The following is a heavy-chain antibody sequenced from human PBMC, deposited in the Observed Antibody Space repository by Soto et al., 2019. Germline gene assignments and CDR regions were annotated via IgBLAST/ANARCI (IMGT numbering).Heavy chain of an antibody. CDR1: VDSVSGNSAA. Sequence: SQTLSLTCAISVDSVSGNSAAWSCIRHAPSRCLEWLGMTYYRSKWYNDYAVSVKSRITVTPDTSKNQFSLHLNSVTPEDTAVYYRAREFKYYESIDSYFDYWGQGAMVTVSS. J-gene: IGHJ4*02. D-gene: IGHD3-16*01. CDR3: AREFKYYESIDSYFDY. V-gene: IGHV6-1*01. CDR2: TYYRSKWYN.